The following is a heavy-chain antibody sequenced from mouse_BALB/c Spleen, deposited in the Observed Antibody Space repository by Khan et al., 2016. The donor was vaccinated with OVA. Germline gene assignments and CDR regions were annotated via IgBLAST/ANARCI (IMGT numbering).Heavy chain of an antibody. Sequence: EVELVESGGGLVKPGGSLKLSCAASGFTFSSYAVSWVRQTPEKRLEWVASISSGGNTYYSDSVKGRFTISRDDARNILYLQVSSLRSEDTAMYYCTRLVDYWGQGTSVNVSS. CDR1: GFTFSSYA. V-gene: IGHV5-6-5*01. CDR3: TRLVDY. J-gene: IGHJ4*01. CDR2: ISSGGNT.